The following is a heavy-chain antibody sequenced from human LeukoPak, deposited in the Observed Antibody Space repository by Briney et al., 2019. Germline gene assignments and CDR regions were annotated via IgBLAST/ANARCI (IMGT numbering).Heavy chain of an antibody. J-gene: IGHJ6*03. CDR2: IIPIFGTS. D-gene: IGHD2-2*01. V-gene: IGHV1-69*13. CDR3: ASLGYCSSTSCLNYYYYYMDV. Sequence: ASVKVSCKASGGTFSSYAISWVRQAPGQGLEWMGGIIPIFGTSNYAQKFQGRVTINADESTSTAYMELSSMRSEDTAVYYCASLGYCSSTSCLNYYYYYMDVWGKGTTVTVSS. CDR1: GGTFSSYA.